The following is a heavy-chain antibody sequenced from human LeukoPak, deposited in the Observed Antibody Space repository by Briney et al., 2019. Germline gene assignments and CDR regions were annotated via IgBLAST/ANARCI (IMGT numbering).Heavy chain of an antibody. D-gene: IGHD3-22*01. V-gene: IGHV3-48*03. CDR3: ARGGYYDSSGYYYVGYSLH. J-gene: IGHJ1*01. CDR2: ISFSGSTI. Sequence: GGSLRLSCAASGFTFSSYEMNWVRQAPGKGLEWVSYISFSGSTIYYADSVKGRFTISRDIAKNSLYVQMNNLRAEDTAVYYCARGGYYDSSGYYYVGYSLHGCQGTLVTVSS. CDR1: GFTFSSYE.